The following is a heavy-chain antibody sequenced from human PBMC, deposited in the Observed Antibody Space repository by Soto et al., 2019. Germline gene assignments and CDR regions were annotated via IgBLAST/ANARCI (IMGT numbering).Heavy chain of an antibody. J-gene: IGHJ5*02. CDR3: ARVAVYSSSWYWFDP. D-gene: IGHD6-13*01. V-gene: IGHV1-69*13. CDR2: IIPIFGTA. CDR1: GGTFSSYA. Sequence: GASVKVSCKASGGTFSSYAISWVRQAPGQGLEWMGGIIPIFGTANYAQKFQGRVTITADESTSTAYMELSSLRSEDTAVYYCARVAVYSSSWYWFDPWGQGTLVTVS.